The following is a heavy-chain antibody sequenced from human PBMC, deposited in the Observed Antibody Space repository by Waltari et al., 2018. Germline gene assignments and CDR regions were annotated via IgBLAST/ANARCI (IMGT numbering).Heavy chain of an antibody. D-gene: IGHD3-3*01. CDR2: INHSGST. Sequence: QVQLQQWGAGLLKPSETLSLTCAVYGGSFSGYYWSWIRQPPGKGLEWIGEINHSGSTNYNPSLKSRVTISVDTSKNQFSLKLSSVTAADTAVYYCARESVWSGYLGYWGQGTLVTVSS. J-gene: IGHJ4*02. CDR3: ARESVWSGYLGY. CDR1: GGSFSGYY. V-gene: IGHV4-34*01.